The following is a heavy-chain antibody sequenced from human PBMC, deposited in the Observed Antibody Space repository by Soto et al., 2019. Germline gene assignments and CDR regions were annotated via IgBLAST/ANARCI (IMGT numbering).Heavy chain of an antibody. CDR2: IDSSGGST. CDR3: VKGHDFWSGYFTGFDY. V-gene: IGHV3-23*01. J-gene: IGHJ4*02. CDR1: GFTFSSYD. Sequence: EVQLLESGGGLVQPGGSLRLSCAASGFTFSSYDMSWVRQAPGKGLEWVSTIDSSGGSTYYADSVKGRFTISRDNSKNTLYLQMNSLRAEDTAVYYCVKGHDFWSGYFTGFDYWGQGTLVTVSS. D-gene: IGHD3-3*01.